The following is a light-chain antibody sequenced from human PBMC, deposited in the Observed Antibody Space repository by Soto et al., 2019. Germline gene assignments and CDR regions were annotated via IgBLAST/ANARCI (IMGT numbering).Light chain of an antibody. Sequence: QSALTQPRSVSGSHGQSVTISCTGTSSDVGGYNYVSWYQQHPGKAPKLMIYDVSKRPSGVPDRFSGSKSGNTASLTISGLQAEDEADYYCCSYAGSYTVVFGTGTKVTVL. V-gene: IGLV2-11*01. CDR3: CSYAGSYTVV. CDR2: DVS. CDR1: SSDVGGYNY. J-gene: IGLJ1*01.